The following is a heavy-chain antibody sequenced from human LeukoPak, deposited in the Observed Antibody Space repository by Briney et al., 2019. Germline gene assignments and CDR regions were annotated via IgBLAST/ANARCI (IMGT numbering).Heavy chain of an antibody. D-gene: IGHD6-19*01. CDR3: ARDFGGIAVADNFDY. Sequence: QPGGSLRLSCVASGFTFSSYSMNWVRQAPGKRLEWVSYISTSSSTIYYADSVKGRFTISRDNAKNSLYLQMNSLRAEDTAVYYCARDFGGIAVADNFDYWGQGTLVTVSS. CDR2: ISTSSSTI. V-gene: IGHV3-48*01. CDR1: GFTFSSYS. J-gene: IGHJ4*02.